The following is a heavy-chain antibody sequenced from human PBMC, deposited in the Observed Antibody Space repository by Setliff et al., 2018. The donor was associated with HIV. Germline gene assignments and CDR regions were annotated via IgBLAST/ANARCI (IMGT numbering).Heavy chain of an antibody. Sequence: SETLSLTCSVSGGSISSSTYYWGWIRQPPGKGLEWIGDIFYTGSTYYNPSLKSRVATSVDTSENQFSLKLNSVTAADTAVYYCARRGRDGVFIMFATGFDPWGQGALVTVSS. CDR2: IFYTGST. CDR1: GGSISSSTYY. J-gene: IGHJ5*02. CDR3: ARRGRDGVFIMFATGFDP. D-gene: IGHD2-8*01. V-gene: IGHV4-39*01.